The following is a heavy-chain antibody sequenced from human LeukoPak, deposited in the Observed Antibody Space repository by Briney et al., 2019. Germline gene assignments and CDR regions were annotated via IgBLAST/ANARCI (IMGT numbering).Heavy chain of an antibody. V-gene: IGHV1-2*02. CDR1: GYSFTVYY. J-gene: IGHJ6*03. Sequence: ASMTVSCKASGYSFTVYYIHWVRQAPGQGLEWMGWINPNGGVTKSAQKFQGRVTMTRDMSINTVYMELSGLTSDDTALYYCARGPNHYYYMDFWGKGTTVSVSS. CDR2: INPNGGVT. CDR3: ARGPNHYYYMDF.